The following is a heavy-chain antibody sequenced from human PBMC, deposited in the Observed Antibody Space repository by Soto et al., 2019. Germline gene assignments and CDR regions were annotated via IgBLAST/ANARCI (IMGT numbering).Heavy chain of an antibody. CDR1: GGSFSGYY. D-gene: IGHD4-17*01. J-gene: IGHJ2*01. CDR2: INHSGST. V-gene: IGHV4-34*01. Sequence: QVQIQQWSAGLLKPSETLSLTCAVYGGSFSGYYWSWIRQPPGKGLKWIGEINHSGSTNYNPSLKSRVTISVDTSKNQFSLKLSSVTAADTAVYYCARGRGTTVVTTGTTGGFDLWGRCTLVTVSS. CDR3: ARGRGTTVVTTGTTGGFDL.